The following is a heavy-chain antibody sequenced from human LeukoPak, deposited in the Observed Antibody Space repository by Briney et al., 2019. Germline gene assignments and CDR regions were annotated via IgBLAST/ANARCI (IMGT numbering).Heavy chain of an antibody. V-gene: IGHV1-2*02. D-gene: IGHD2-21*01. CDR3: ARGQLQKTDY. CDR1: GYTFTGYY. Sequence: ASVKVSCKASGYTFTGYYMHWVRQAPGQGLEWMGWINPNSGGTNYAQKFQGRVTMTRDTSSTTAYMELSGLRSDDTAIYHCARGQLQKTDYWGQGTLVTVSS. CDR2: INPNSGGT. J-gene: IGHJ4*02.